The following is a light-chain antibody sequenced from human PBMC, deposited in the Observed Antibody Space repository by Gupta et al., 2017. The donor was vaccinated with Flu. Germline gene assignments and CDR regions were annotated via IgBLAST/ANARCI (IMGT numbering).Light chain of an antibody. CDR2: KVS. V-gene: IGKV2-30*01. J-gene: IGKJ1*01. CDR1: QALVYTDGSIY. CDR3: MQAKYCPRT. Sequence: DVTVTQSPLFLPVNLGQAASISCNTSQALVYTDGSIYFNWFQQRPVQSPRRLLYKVSNRDSGVPDRFSGSGSGTHFTLKISGVEAEDVGIYYCMQAKYCPRTFGQGTRVEI.